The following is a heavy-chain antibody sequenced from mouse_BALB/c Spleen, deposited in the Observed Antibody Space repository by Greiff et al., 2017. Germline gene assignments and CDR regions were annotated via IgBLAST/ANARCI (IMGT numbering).Heavy chain of an antibody. CDR3: PRDWERAMDY. V-gene: IGHV5-6-3*01. CDR1: GFTFSSYG. CDR2: INSNGGST. D-gene: IGHD4-1*01. J-gene: IGHJ4*01. Sequence: EVQRVESGGGLVQPGGSLKLSCAASGFTFSSYGMSWVRQTPDKRLELVATINSNGGSTYYPDSVKGRFTISRDNAKNTLYLQMSSLKSEDTAMYYCPRDWERAMDYWGQGTSVTVSS.